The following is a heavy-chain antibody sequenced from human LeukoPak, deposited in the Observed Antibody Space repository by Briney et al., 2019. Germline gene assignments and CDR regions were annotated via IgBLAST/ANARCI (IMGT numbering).Heavy chain of an antibody. J-gene: IGHJ4*02. CDR1: GYSFIGYY. Sequence: ASVKVPCKACGYSFIGYYLLWVQQAVGQGLAWMGWINPNSCGTNHAQKFQGRVTMTRDASISTAYMELCRLRSDDTAVYYCARYPVPDTETVTHFDYWGQGTLVTVSS. D-gene: IGHD4-11*01. CDR3: ARYPVPDTETVTHFDY. CDR2: INPNSCGT. V-gene: IGHV1-2*02.